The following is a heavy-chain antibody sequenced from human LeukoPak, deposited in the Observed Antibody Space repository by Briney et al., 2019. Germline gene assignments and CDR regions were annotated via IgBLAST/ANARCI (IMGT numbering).Heavy chain of an antibody. J-gene: IGHJ6*02. V-gene: IGHV3-23*01. Sequence: TGGSLRLSCAASGFTFSSYSMNWVRQAPGKGLEWVSAISGSGGSTYYADSVKGRFTISRDNSKNTLYLQMNSLRAEDTAVYYCAKEAAAADDYYYYGMDVWGQGTTVTVSS. CDR2: ISGSGGST. D-gene: IGHD6-13*01. CDR3: AKEAAAADDYYYYGMDV. CDR1: GFTFSSYS.